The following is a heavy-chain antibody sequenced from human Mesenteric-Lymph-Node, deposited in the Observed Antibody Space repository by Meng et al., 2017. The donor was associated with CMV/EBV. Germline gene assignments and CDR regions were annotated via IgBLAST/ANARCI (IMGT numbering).Heavy chain of an antibody. J-gene: IGHJ6*02. V-gene: IGHV4-39*07. Sequence: WVRQAPGKGLEWIGSIYYSGSTYYNPSLKSRVTISVDTSKNQFSLKLSSVTAADTAVYYCARGGLRVYGMDVWGQGTTVTVSS. D-gene: IGHD5-12*01. CDR2: IYYSGST. CDR3: ARGGLRVYGMDV.